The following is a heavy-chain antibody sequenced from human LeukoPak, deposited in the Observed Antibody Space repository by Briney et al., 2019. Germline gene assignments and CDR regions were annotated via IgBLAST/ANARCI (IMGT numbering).Heavy chain of an antibody. J-gene: IGHJ1*01. CDR2: INHSGST. CDR1: GGSFSGYY. V-gene: IGHV4-34*01. D-gene: IGHD1-26*01. CDR3: AGIVGVKYFQH. Sequence: SETLSLTCAVYGGSFSGYYWSWIRQPPGKGLEWIGEINHSGSTNYNPSLKSRVTISVDTSKNQFSLKLSSVTAADTAVYYCAGIVGVKYFQHWGQGTLVTVSS.